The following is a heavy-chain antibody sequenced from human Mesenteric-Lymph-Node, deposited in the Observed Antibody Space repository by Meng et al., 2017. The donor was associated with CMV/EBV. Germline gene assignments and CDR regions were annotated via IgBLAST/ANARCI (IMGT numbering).Heavy chain of an antibody. J-gene: IGHJ4*02. CDR1: GGSISSYY. Sequence: SETLSLTCTVSGGSISSYYWSWIRQPAGKGLEWIGRIYTSGSTNYNPSLKSRVTMSVDTSKNQFSLKLSSVTAADTAVYYCATHDYYGSGSYYNSWGQGTLVTVSS. CDR2: IYTSGST. CDR3: ATHDYYGSGSYYNS. V-gene: IGHV4-4*07. D-gene: IGHD3-10*01.